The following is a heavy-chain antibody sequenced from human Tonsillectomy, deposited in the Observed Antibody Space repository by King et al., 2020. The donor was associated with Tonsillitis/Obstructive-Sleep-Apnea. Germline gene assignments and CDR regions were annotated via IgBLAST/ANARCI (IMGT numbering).Heavy chain of an antibody. Sequence: VQLVESGGGLVQPGGSLKLSCAASGFTFSGSAMHWVRQASGKGLEWVGRIRSKANSYATAYAASVKVRFTISRDDSKNTAYLQMNSLKNEDTAVYYCASVREGAHGGQGTLDTVSS. CDR3: ASVREGAH. V-gene: IGHV3-73*01. J-gene: IGHJ4*02. CDR1: GFTFSGSA. CDR2: IRSKANSYAT. D-gene: IGHD1-26*01.